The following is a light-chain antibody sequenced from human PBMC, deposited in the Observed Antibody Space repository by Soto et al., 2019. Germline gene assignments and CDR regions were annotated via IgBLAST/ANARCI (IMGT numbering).Light chain of an antibody. CDR1: RSNIGAGYD. CDR2: GNS. V-gene: IGLV1-40*01. J-gene: IGLJ2*01. Sequence: QSVLTQPPSVSGAPGQRVTISCTGSRSNIGAGYDVHWYQQLPGTAPKLLIYGNSSRPSGVPDRFSGSKSGTSASLAITGLQAEDEADYYCQSYDSSLRGVVFGGGTKRTVL. CDR3: QSYDSSLRGVV.